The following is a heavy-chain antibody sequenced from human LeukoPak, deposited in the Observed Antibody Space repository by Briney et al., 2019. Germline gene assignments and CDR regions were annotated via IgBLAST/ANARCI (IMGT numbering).Heavy chain of an antibody. CDR1: GDSVSSDSAA. CDR3: AREKDYIGFDY. V-gene: IGHV6-1*01. J-gene: IGHJ4*02. CDR2: TYCRSKWYN. Sequence: SQTLSLTFAISGDSVSSDSAAWTWIRQSPSRGLEWLGRTYCRSKWYNEYSVSVKSRITINPDTSKNQLSLQLNSATPEDTAVYYCAREKDYIGFDYWGQGTLVTVSS. D-gene: IGHD4-11*01.